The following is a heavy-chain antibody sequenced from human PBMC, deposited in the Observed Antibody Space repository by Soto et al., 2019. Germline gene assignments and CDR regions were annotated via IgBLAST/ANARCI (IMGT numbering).Heavy chain of an antibody. Sequence: ASVKVSCKTSGYTFNTYGINWVRQAPGQGLELMGWISAYDCKTTYAEKFQGRVTLTTDTSTSTAYMELRSLRSDDTAIYYCARDPHEFWTSHWFDPWGQGTPVTVSS. CDR1: GYTFNTYG. V-gene: IGHV1-18*01. J-gene: IGHJ5*02. CDR2: ISAYDCKT. D-gene: IGHD3-3*01. CDR3: ARDPHEFWTSHWFDP.